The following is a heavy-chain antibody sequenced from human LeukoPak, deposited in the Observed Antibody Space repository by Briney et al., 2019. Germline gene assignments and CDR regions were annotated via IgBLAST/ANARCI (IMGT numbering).Heavy chain of an antibody. Sequence: SETLSLTCTVSGGSISSHYWTWIRQPPGKGLEWIGYIYYSGSTNYNPSLKSRVTISVDTSKNQFSLKLSSVTAADTAVYYCARGRVMRIPYYYDSSGYYCCYFQHWGQGTLVTVSS. CDR2: IYYSGST. D-gene: IGHD3-22*01. CDR1: GGSISSHY. J-gene: IGHJ1*01. CDR3: ARGRVMRIPYYYDSSGYYCCYFQH. V-gene: IGHV4-59*11.